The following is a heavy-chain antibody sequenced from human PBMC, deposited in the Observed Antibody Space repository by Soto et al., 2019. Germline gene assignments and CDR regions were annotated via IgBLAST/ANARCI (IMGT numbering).Heavy chain of an antibody. CDR2: IYDSGST. V-gene: IGHV4-31*03. CDR3: AREVDY. J-gene: IGHJ4*02. Sequence: QVQLQESGPGLVKPSQTLSLTCTVSGDSISSGGYFWSWIRQHTEKGLEWIGYIYDSGSTNYNPSLKSRATISVDTSKNQFSLNLSSVTAADTAVYHCAREVDYWGQGTLVTVSS. CDR1: GDSISSGGYF.